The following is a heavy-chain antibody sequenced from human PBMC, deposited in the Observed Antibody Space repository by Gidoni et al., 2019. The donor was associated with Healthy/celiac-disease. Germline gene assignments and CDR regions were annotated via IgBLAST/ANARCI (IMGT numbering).Heavy chain of an antibody. D-gene: IGHD3-9*01. CDR1: GFTFSSYA. Sequence: EVQLLESGGGLVQPGGSLRLSCAASGFTFSSYAMSWVRQAPGKGLEWFSAISGSGGSTYYADSVKGRFTISRDNSKNTLYLQMNSLRAEDTAVYYCAKDSLLPHYDILTGYYPDAFDIWGQGTMVTVSS. J-gene: IGHJ3*02. V-gene: IGHV3-23*01. CDR2: ISGSGGST. CDR3: AKDSLLPHYDILTGYYPDAFDI.